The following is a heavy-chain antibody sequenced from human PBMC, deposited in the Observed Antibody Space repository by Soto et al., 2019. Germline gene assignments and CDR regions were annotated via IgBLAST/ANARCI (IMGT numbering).Heavy chain of an antibody. D-gene: IGHD1-26*01. CDR2: ISAYNGDT. Sequence: QVQLVQSGAEVKKPGASVKVSCKASGYTFTSYGISWVRQAPGQGLEWMGWISAYNGDTNYAQKLQGRVTMTTDTSTSTAYMELRSLRSDDTAVYYCAREVRGTTIYQNWFDPWGQGTLVNVSS. CDR1: GYTFTSYG. V-gene: IGHV1-18*01. CDR3: AREVRGTTIYQNWFDP. J-gene: IGHJ5*02.